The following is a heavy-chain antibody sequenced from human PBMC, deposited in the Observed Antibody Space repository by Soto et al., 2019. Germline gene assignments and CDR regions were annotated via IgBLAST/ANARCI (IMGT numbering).Heavy chain of an antibody. V-gene: IGHV4-39*02. CDR1: GGSISSSSYY. Sequence: SETLSLTCTVSGGSISSSSYYWGWIRQPPGKGLEWIGSIYYSGSTYYNPSHKSRVTISVDTSKNQFSLKLSSVTAADTAVYYCARDYYDSSGYYDYWGQGTLVTVSS. J-gene: IGHJ4*02. CDR3: ARDYYDSSGYYDY. D-gene: IGHD3-22*01. CDR2: IYYSGST.